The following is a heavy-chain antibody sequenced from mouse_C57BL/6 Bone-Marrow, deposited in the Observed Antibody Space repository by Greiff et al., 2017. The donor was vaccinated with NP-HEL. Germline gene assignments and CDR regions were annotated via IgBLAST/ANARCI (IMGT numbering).Heavy chain of an antibody. J-gene: IGHJ3*01. CDR3: ALYYYGSSPFAY. CDR1: GYTFTSYW. V-gene: IGHV1-7*01. Sequence: QVQLQQSGAELAKPGASVKLSCKASGYTFTSYWMHWVKQRPGQGLEWIGDINPSSGYTNYNQKFKDKATLTADKSSSTAYMQLSSLTSEDSAVYCCALYYYGSSPFAYWGQGTLVTVSA. CDR2: INPSSGYT. D-gene: IGHD1-1*01.